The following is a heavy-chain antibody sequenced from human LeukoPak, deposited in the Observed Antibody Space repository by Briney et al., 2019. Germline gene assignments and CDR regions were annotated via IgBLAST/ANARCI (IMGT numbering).Heavy chain of an antibody. CDR3: ARFGRRGTTGFSGDY. CDR1: GGSISTYY. V-gene: IGHV4-59*01. J-gene: IGHJ4*02. D-gene: IGHD3-9*01. CDR2: MSYSGSS. Sequence: SETLSLTCTVSGGSISTYYWSWIRQPPGKALEWIGYMSYSGSSSYNPSLRSRVTISVDASKNQFSLRLTSVTAADTAVYYCARFGRRGTTGFSGDYWGQGTLVTVSS.